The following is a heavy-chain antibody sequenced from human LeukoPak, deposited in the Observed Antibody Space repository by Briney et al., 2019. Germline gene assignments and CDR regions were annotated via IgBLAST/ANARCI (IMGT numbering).Heavy chain of an antibody. CDR2: IIPMFDTA. CDR3: ARGYCSSSGRYTNKYHYYMDV. CDR1: GGTFASYT. D-gene: IGHD2-2*02. J-gene: IGHJ6*03. Sequence: SVKVSCKAIGGTFASYTISWVRQAPGQGLEWMGGIIPMFDTANYAQKFQGRVSITADDSTSTAYMELSSLRPDDTAVYYCARGYCSSSGRYTNKYHYYMDVWGKGTTVTVSS. V-gene: IGHV1-69*01.